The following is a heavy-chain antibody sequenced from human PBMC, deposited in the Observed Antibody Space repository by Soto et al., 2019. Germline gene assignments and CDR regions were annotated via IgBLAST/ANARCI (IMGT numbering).Heavy chain of an antibody. V-gene: IGHV3-49*03. CDR2: IRSKAYGGTT. D-gene: IGHD6-13*01. J-gene: IGHJ4*02. CDR3: TREDTLMQQLETRGLDS. CDR1: GFTFGDYA. Sequence: GSLILSCTAAGFTFGDYAMSWFRQAPGRGLEWVGLIRSKAYGGTTEYAASVKGRFTISRDDSKSIAYLQMNSLKTEDTAVYYCTREDTLMQQLETRGLDSWGQGTLVTVSS.